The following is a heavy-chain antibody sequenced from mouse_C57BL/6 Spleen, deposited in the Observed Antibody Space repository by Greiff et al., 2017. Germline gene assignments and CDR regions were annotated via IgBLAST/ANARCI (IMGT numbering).Heavy chain of an antibody. D-gene: IGHD2-4*01. CDR1: GYSFTGYF. CDR3: ARYDYDEGYAMDY. J-gene: IGHJ4*01. V-gene: IGHV1-20*01. Sequence: VQLKESGPELVKPGDSVKISCKASGYSFTGYFMNWVMQSHGKSLEWIGRINPYNGDTFYNQKFKGKATLTVDKSSSTAHMELRSLTSEDSAVYYCARYDYDEGYAMDYWGQGTSVTVSS. CDR2: INPYNGDT.